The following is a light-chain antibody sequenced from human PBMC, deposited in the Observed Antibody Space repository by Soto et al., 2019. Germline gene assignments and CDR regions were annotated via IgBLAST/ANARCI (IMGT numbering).Light chain of an antibody. CDR3: QRYGSSPTWT. CDR2: GAS. J-gene: IGKJ1*01. Sequence: ERVLTHSPRTLSLAPGERGTLCCSASQSVRGNYLAWYQQKPGQAPRLLIYGASTSASGIPDRFSGSGSGTDFTLTISRLEPEDYPVYYCQRYGSSPTWTFGQGTKVDIK. CDR1: QSVRGNY. V-gene: IGKV3-20*01.